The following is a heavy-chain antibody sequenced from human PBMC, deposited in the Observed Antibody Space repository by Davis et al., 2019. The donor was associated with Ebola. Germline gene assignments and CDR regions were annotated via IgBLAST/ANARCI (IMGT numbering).Heavy chain of an antibody. Sequence: GESLKIPCAASGFTFSGSAMHLVRQASGQGLEWVGRIRSKANNYATAYAASVKGKLTISRDDSKNTAYLQMHSLKAEDTAVYYCTATVTVDYWGQGTLVTVSS. CDR1: GFTFSGSA. J-gene: IGHJ4*02. D-gene: IGHD5-18*01. CDR3: TATVTVDY. V-gene: IGHV3-73*01. CDR2: IRSKANNYAT.